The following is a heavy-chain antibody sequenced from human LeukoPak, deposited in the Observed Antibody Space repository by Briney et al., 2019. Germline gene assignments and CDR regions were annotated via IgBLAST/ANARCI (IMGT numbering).Heavy chain of an antibody. J-gene: IGHJ4*02. V-gene: IGHV4-34*01. Sequence: PSETLSLTCGVYGGSFSGYYWTWIRQPPGKGLEWIGEINHSGSTNYNPSLKSRVTISIDTSKNQFSLILSSVTAADTAVYYCARGLSDVYWGQGTLVTVSS. CDR1: GGSFSGYY. CDR3: ARGLSDVY. CDR2: INHSGST.